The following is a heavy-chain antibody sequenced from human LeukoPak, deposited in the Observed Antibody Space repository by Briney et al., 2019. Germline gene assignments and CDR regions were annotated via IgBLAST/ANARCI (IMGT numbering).Heavy chain of an antibody. D-gene: IGHD3-10*01. V-gene: IGHV3-9*01. CDR3: ATPLLWFGELSTDY. J-gene: IGHJ4*02. CDR1: GFTFHQYA. CDR2: ISWNSGSI. Sequence: PGRSLRLSCAASGFTFHQYAIHWVRQVPGKGLEWVSGISWNSGSIGYADSVRGRFTISRDNAKNSVYLQMNSLRAEDTAVYYCATPLLWFGELSTDYWGQGTLVTVSS.